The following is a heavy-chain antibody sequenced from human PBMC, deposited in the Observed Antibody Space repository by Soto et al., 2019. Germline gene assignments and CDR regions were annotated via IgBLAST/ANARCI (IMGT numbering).Heavy chain of an antibody. Sequence: TFTSYGISLVRQAPGQGLEWMGWIRAYNGNTNYAQKLQGRVTMTTDTSTSTAYMALRSLRSDDTAVYYCASDPPTMDGGGQGTTVTVSS. J-gene: IGHJ6*02. CDR2: IRAYNGNT. V-gene: IGHV1-18*01. CDR1: TFTSYG. CDR3: ASDPPTMDG.